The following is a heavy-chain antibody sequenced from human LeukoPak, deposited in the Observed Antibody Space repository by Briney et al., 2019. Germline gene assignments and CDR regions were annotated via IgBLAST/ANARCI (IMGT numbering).Heavy chain of an antibody. J-gene: IGHJ6*02. Sequence: GGSLRLSCAASGFTFDDYAMHWVRQAPGKGLEWVSGISWNSGSIGYADSVKGRFTISRDNAKNSLYLQMNSLRAEDTALYYSAKDRGYYYYYYGMDVWGQGTTVTVSS. CDR2: ISWNSGSI. V-gene: IGHV3-9*01. CDR1: GFTFDDYA. CDR3: AKDRGYYYYYYGMDV.